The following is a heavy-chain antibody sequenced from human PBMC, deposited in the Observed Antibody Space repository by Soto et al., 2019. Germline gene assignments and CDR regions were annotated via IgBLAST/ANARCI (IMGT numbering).Heavy chain of an antibody. D-gene: IGHD2-15*01. V-gene: IGHV1-69*15. CDR2: IIPIFGTT. CDR3: AKDGGREGYFGNWFDP. Sequence: QVQLVQSGAELKKPGSSVKVSCKASGGNFSNYAITWLQQAPRKGLEWLGRIIPIFGTTDYAQKFQGRVTITADESTTTAYMELSSLRSDDTAVYYCAKDGGREGYFGNWFDPWGQGTLVTVSS. CDR1: GGNFSNYA. J-gene: IGHJ5*02.